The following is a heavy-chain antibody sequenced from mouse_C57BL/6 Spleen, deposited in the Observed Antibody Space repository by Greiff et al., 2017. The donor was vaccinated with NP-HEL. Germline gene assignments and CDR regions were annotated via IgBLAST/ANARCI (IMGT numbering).Heavy chain of an antibody. Sequence: QVQLQQSGAELARPGASVKMSCKASGYTFTSYTMHWVKQRPGQGLEWIGYINPSSGYTKYNQKFKDKATLTADKSSSTAYMQLSSLTSEDSAVYYCARYGNDPNDAMDDWGQGTSVTVSS. V-gene: IGHV1-4*01. J-gene: IGHJ4*01. D-gene: IGHD2-2*01. CDR1: GYTFTSYT. CDR3: ARYGNDPNDAMDD. CDR2: INPSSGYT.